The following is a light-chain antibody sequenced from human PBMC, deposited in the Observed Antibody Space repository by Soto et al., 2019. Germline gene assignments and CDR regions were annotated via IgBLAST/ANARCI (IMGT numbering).Light chain of an antibody. V-gene: IGKV1-5*01. CDR1: QTISRG. Sequence: DIQMTQSPSSLSASVGDRVAITCLASQTISRGLAWYQQKPGNAPKLLIYDASSLENGAPSRFSGSGFGTEFPLTLSSLQPDDFATYYCQQYNSYYRTFGQGTKLDIK. J-gene: IGKJ2*02. CDR2: DAS. CDR3: QQYNSYYRT.